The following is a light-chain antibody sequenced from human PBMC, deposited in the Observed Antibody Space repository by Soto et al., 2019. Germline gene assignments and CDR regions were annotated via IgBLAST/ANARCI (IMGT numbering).Light chain of an antibody. V-gene: IGKV1-39*01. J-gene: IGKJ1*01. Sequence: EIRMTHSPCSVSVSQGDEVTXTCRASQKIKTYLNWYQHKVGIAPKLLIHDATSLQPAVPSRFTGSRSGTDFSLTISSLEREAFATCYCRASFGRPRSFGEGTKLDIK. CDR1: QKIKTY. CDR2: DAT. CDR3: RASFGRPRS.